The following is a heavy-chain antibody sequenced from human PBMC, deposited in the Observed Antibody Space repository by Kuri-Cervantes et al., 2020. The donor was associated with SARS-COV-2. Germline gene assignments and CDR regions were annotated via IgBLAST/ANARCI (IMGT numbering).Heavy chain of an antibody. J-gene: IGHJ4*02. CDR2: ISGSGGST. V-gene: IGHV3-23*01. CDR1: GFTFGDYA. Sequence: GGSLRLSCTASGFTFGDYAMSWVRQAPGKGLEWVSAISGSGGSTYYADSVKGRFTISRDNAKNSLYLQMNSLRAEDTAVYYCARGAPGLVGFDYWGQGTLVTVSS. D-gene: IGHD2-15*01. CDR3: ARGAPGLVGFDY.